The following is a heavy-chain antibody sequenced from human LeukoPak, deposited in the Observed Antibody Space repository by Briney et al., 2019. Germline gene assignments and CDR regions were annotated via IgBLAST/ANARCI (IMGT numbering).Heavy chain of an antibody. D-gene: IGHD6-13*01. J-gene: IGHJ6*03. CDR3: ARGQGSSWYGYYYYMDV. Sequence: GASVKVSCKASGYTFTSYDINWVRQATGQGLEWRGWMNPNSGNTGYAQKFQGRVTMTRNTSISTAYMELSSLRSEDTAVYYCARGQGSSWYGYYYYMDVWGKGTTVTVSS. CDR1: GYTFTSYD. CDR2: MNPNSGNT. V-gene: IGHV1-8*01.